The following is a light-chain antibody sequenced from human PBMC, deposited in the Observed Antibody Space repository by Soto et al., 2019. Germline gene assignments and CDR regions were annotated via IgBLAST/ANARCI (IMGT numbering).Light chain of an antibody. J-gene: IGKJ2*01. CDR2: KAS. Sequence: DIQMTQSPSTLSAFVGDRVTISCRASQSINSWLAWYQQKPGKAPELLIQKASTLESGVPSRFSGSGSGTEFTLTISSLQPDDFASYYCQLYKSYPYICGQGTKLEIK. CDR3: QLYKSYPYI. V-gene: IGKV1-5*03. CDR1: QSINSW.